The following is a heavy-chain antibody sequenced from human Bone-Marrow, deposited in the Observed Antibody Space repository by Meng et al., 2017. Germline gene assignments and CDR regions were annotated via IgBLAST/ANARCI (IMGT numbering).Heavy chain of an antibody. V-gene: IGHV3-48*03. CDR1: GFSFTTHE. D-gene: IGHD3-22*01. CDR3: ATWYYYGSSGYLIEGFDV. CDR2: ISSSGYTI. J-gene: IGHJ3*01. Sequence: GESLKISCSASGFSFTTHEATWVRQAPGKGLEWIADISSSGYTIYYADSVKGRFTICRDNSKSSMYLKMTSLRAEDTAVYHGATWYYYGSSGYLIEGFDVWGQGTMVTVSS.